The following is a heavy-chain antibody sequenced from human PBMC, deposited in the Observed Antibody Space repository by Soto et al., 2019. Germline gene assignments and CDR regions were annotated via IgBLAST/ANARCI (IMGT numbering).Heavy chain of an antibody. CDR2: INDRGSI. CDR3: ARESHASLTGPPWVWYFDL. J-gene: IGHJ2*01. Sequence: QVQLQQWGAGPLRPLETLSLTCGVSGGSFSGYYWAWIRQSPGKGLEWIGEINDRGSINYNPSLKSRVSISVDKSKNHYSLNLRSVTAADTSVYYCARESHASLTGPPWVWYFDLWGRGTLVTVSS. CDR1: GGSFSGYY. V-gene: IGHV4-34*01. D-gene: IGHD3-9*01.